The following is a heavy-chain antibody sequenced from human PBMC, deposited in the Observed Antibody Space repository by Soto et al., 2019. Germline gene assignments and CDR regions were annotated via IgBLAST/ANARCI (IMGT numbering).Heavy chain of an antibody. CDR3: TAGKLYPSLDFDY. CDR1: GFTFSSYA. Sequence: GGSLRLSCAASGFTFSSYAMSWVRQAPGKGLEWVGFIRSKAYGGTTEYAASVKGRFTISRDDSKSIAYLQMNSLKTEDTAVYYCTAGKLYPSLDFDYWGQGTLVTVSS. J-gene: IGHJ4*02. CDR2: IRSKAYGGTT. V-gene: IGHV3-49*04. D-gene: IGHD2-8*01.